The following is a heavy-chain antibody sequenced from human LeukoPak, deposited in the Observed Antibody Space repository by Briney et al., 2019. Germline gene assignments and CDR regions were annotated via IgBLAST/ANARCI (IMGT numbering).Heavy chain of an antibody. J-gene: IGHJ4*02. CDR1: GITLSNYG. D-gene: IGHD3-22*01. V-gene: IGHV3-23*01. Sequence: GGSLRLSCAVSGITLSNYGMSWVRQAPGKGLEWVAGISGSGGSTNYADSVKGRFTISRDNRKNTLYLQMNSLRAEDTAVYFCAKRGVVIRVILVGFHKEAYYFDSWGQGAQVTVST. CDR3: AKRGVVIRVILVGFHKEAYYFDS. CDR2: ISGSGGST.